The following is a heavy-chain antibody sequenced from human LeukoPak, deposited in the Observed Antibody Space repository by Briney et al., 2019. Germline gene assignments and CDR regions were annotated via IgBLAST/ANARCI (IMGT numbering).Heavy chain of an antibody. D-gene: IGHD3-9*01. CDR3: ARDRPVRYFDRLYLTPEY. V-gene: IGHV1-69*13. CDR1: GGTFSNYA. J-gene: IGHJ4*02. Sequence: GASVKVSCKASGGTFSNYAISWVRQAPGQGLEWMGGIIPIFGTANFAQKFQGRVTITADESTSTVYMELSSLRSEDTAVYYCARDRPVRYFDRLYLTPEYWGQGTLVTVSS. CDR2: IIPIFGTA.